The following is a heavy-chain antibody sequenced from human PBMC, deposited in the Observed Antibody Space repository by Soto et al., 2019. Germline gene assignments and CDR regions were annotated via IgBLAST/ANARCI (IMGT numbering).Heavy chain of an antibody. J-gene: IGHJ4*01. CDR3: ARHTLLWFGENDY. V-gene: IGHV3-30*04. CDR1: GFTFNSYA. D-gene: IGHD2-21*01. Sequence: GGSLRLSCAASGFTFNSYAINWVRQAPGKGLEWVAVISYDGSKKEYAESVKGRFSISRDNSNKTVSLQMNNLRPGDTAVYYCARHTLLWFGENDYWGQGTLVTVSS. CDR2: ISYDGSKK.